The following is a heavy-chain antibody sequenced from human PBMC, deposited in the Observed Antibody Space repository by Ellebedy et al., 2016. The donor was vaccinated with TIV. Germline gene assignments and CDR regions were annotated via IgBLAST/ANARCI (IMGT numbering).Heavy chain of an antibody. V-gene: IGHV3-33*01. CDR2: IWFDGSKK. D-gene: IGHD1-26*01. J-gene: IGHJ4*02. CDR1: GFTFNTYG. CDR3: ARDEVSVTVVGATGRGPFDY. Sequence: GGSLRLXXEASGFTFNTYGMHWVRQAPGKGLEWVAVIWFDGSKKYYADSVKGRFTVSRDNSKNTLYLQMNGLRAEDTAVYYCARDEVSVTVVGATGRGPFDYWGQGTLVTVSS.